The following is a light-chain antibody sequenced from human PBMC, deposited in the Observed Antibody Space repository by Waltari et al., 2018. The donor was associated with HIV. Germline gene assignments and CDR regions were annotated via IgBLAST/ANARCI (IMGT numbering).Light chain of an antibody. CDR3: QSYDVSLSGSI. V-gene: IGLV1-40*01. J-gene: IGLJ2*01. Sequence: QSVFTQPPSVSGAPGQRVAIPSPGSRSNIGAGDDVHWYQQLPGTAPKLLINGNINRPSGVSDRFSDFKSGTSASLAITGLQTEDEADYYCQSYDVSLSGSIFGGGTKLTVL. CDR1: RSNIGAGDD. CDR2: GNI.